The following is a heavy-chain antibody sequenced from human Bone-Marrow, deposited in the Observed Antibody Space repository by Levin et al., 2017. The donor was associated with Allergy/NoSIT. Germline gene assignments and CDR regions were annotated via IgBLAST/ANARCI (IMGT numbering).Heavy chain of an antibody. Sequence: GESLKISCTASGYIFTGYYIHWVRQAPGQRPEWMGWINPNSGGTNYAQRFRGRVTMTRDTSITTAYMELSRVTSDDTAVYYCATGPLEWRHWYYFDYWGQGILVSVSS. V-gene: IGHV1-2*02. CDR3: ATGPLEWRHWYYFDY. D-gene: IGHD2-8*02. J-gene: IGHJ4*02. CDR1: GYIFTGYY. CDR2: INPNSGGT.